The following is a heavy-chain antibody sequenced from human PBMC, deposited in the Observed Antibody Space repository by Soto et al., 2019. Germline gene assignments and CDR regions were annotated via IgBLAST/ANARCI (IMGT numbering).Heavy chain of an antibody. D-gene: IGHD3-16*01. J-gene: IGHJ6*02. CDR3: ARGWGSYGLPYYYGMDV. Sequence: SETLSLTCTVSGGSISSYYWSWIRQPPGKGLEWIGYIYYSGSTNYNPSLKSRVTISVDTSKNQFSLRLTSVTAADTAVYYCARGWGSYGLPYYYGMDVWGQGTTVTVSS. V-gene: IGHV4-59*13. CDR1: GGSISSYY. CDR2: IYYSGST.